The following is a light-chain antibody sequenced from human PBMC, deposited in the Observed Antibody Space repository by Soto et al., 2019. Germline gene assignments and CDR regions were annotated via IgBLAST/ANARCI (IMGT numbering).Light chain of an antibody. CDR2: DVS. CDR1: SSDVGGYNY. Sequence: QPALTQPRSVSGSPGQSVTISCTGTSSDVGGYNYVSWYQQHPGKAPKLMIYDVSKRPSGVPDRFSGSKSGNTASLTISGLQAEHEADSYCRSYAGSYTLYVFGTGTKVTVL. J-gene: IGLJ1*01. V-gene: IGLV2-11*01. CDR3: RSYAGSYTLYV.